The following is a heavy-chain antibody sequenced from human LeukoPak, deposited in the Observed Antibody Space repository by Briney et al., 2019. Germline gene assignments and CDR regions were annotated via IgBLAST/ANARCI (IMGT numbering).Heavy chain of an antibody. V-gene: IGHV3-7*01. J-gene: IGHJ4*02. CDR3: ARQPFDY. CDR1: GFTFSGYW. CDR2: IKQDGSEK. Sequence: GGSLRLSCAASGFTFSGYWMSWVRQAPGKGLEWVANIKQDGSEKYYVDSVKGRFAISRDNAKNSLYLQMNSLRAEDTAIYYCARQPFDYWGQGTLVTSPQ.